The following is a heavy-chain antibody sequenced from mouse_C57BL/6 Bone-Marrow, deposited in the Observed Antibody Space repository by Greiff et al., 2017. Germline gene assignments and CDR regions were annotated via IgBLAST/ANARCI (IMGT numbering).Heavy chain of an antibody. J-gene: IGHJ3*01. CDR1: GYTFTSYG. Sequence: VQLKQSGAELVRPGSSVKMSCKTSGYTFTSYGINWVKQRPGQGLEWIGYIYIGNGYTAYNEKFKGKATLTSDTSSSTAYMQLSSLTSEDSAIYFCARDSYYSNYGWFAYWGQGTLVTVSA. V-gene: IGHV1-58*01. CDR3: ARDSYYSNYGWFAY. CDR2: IYIGNGYT. D-gene: IGHD2-5*01.